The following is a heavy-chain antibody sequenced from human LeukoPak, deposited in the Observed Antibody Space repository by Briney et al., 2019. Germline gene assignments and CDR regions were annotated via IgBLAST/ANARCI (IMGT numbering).Heavy chain of an antibody. CDR3: AATRYNWNDPGYYFDY. V-gene: IGHV4-59*08. CDR1: GGSISSYY. D-gene: IGHD1-20*01. Sequence: SETLSLTCAVSGGSISSYYWSWLRQPPGKGLEWIGNIYYSGSSNYNPALKSRVTMSVDTPKNQFSLKLSSVTAADTAVYYCAATRYNWNDPGYYFDYWGQGTLVTVSS. CDR2: IYYSGSS. J-gene: IGHJ4*02.